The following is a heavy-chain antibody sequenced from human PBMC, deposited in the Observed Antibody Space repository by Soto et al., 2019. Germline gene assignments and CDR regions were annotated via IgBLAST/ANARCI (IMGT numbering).Heavy chain of an antibody. D-gene: IGHD3-3*01. CDR1: GFAFNNYG. CDR2: ISKSDYT. V-gene: IGHV3-21*01. CDR3: AREFLGRFGVDRLDS. Sequence: GGSLRLSCTVSGFAFNNYGINWVRQAPGKGLEWVSSISKSDYTYYSDSVKGRFAISRDNAKSSVSLQMNTLRVEDTAVYYCAREFLGRFGVDRLDSWGQGTLVTVSS. J-gene: IGHJ4*02.